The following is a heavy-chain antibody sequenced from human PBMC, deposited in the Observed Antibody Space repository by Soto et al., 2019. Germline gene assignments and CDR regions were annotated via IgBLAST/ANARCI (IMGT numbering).Heavy chain of an antibody. CDR1: GFTFDDYG. CDR3: ARFFWSGYYYMDG. D-gene: IGHD3-3*01. J-gene: IGHJ6*03. CDR2: INWNGGST. Sequence: GGSLRLSCAASGFTFDDYGMSWVRQAPGKGLEWVSGINWNGGSTGYADSVKGRFTISRDNAKKSLYLQMNSLRAEDTALYHCARFFWSGYYYMDGWGKGTTVTVSS. V-gene: IGHV3-20*01.